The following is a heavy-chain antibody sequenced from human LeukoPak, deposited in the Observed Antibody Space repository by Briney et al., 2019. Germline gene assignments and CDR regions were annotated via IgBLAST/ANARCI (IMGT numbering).Heavy chain of an antibody. CDR3: ARTGIGGIAAAGLDY. D-gene: IGHD6-13*01. J-gene: IGHJ4*02. Sequence: GESLKISCKGSGYSFTSYWIGWVRQLPGKGLEWMGIIYPGDSGTRYSPSFQGQVTISADKSISTAYLQWSSLKASETAMYYCARTGIGGIAAAGLDYWGQGTLVLVSS. V-gene: IGHV5-51*01. CDR1: GYSFTSYW. CDR2: IYPGDSGT.